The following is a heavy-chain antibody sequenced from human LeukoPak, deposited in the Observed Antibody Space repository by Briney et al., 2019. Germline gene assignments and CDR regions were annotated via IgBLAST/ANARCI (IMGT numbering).Heavy chain of an antibody. J-gene: IGHJ3*02. CDR2: IYTSGST. D-gene: IGHD1-26*01. Sequence: PSETLSLTCTVSGGSISSYYWSWIRQPAGKGLEWIGRIYTSGSTNYNPSLKSRATMSVDTSKNQFSLKLSSVTAADTAVYYCALGFRGSYLGVDAFDIWGQGTMVTVSS. CDR3: ALGFRGSYLGVDAFDI. CDR1: GGSISSYY. V-gene: IGHV4-4*07.